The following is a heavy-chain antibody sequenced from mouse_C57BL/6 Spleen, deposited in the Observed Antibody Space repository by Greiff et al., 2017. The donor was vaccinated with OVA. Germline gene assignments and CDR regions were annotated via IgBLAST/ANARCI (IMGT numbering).Heavy chain of an antibody. CDR1: GYTFTSYW. Sequence: QVQLKQPGAELVMPGASVKLSCKASGYTFTSYWMHWVKQRPGQGLEWIGEIDPSDSYTNYNQKFKGKSTLTVDKSSSTAYMQLSSLTSEDSAVYYCAREGGVRQGGSYAMDYWGQGTSVTVSS. J-gene: IGHJ4*01. D-gene: IGHD2-14*01. CDR3: AREGGVRQGGSYAMDY. CDR2: IDPSDSYT. V-gene: IGHV1-69*01.